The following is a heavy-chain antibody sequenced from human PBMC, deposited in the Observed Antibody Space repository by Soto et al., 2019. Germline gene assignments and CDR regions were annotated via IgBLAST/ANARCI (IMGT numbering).Heavy chain of an antibody. D-gene: IGHD3-22*01. J-gene: IGHJ3*02. CDR1: GGSISSGGYS. CDR3: ARAHYDSTFDI. Sequence: QLQLQESGSGLVKPSQTLSLTCAVSGGSISSGGYSWSWIRQPPGKGLEWIGYIYHSGSTYYNPSPTGRVTIAVDRSKNQFSLNLSSVTAADTAVYYCARAHYDSTFDIWGQGTMVTVSS. CDR2: IYHSGST. V-gene: IGHV4-30-2*01.